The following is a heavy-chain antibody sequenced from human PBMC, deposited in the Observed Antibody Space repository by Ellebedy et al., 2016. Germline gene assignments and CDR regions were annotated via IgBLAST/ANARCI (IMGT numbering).Heavy chain of an antibody. J-gene: IGHJ4*02. CDR2: ISWDGGST. CDR1: GFTFDDYA. V-gene: IGHV3-43D*03. CDR3: AKDFDSSGYLYFDY. D-gene: IGHD3-22*01. Sequence: GESLKISXAASGFTFDDYAMHWVRQAPGKGLEWVSLISWDGGSTYYADSVKGRFTISRDNSKNSLYLQMNSLRAEDTALYYCAKDFDSSGYLYFDYWGQGTLVTVSS.